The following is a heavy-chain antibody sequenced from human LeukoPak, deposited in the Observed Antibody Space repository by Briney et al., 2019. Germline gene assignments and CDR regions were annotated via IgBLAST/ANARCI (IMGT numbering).Heavy chain of an antibody. D-gene: IGHD6-6*01. CDR3: AREQIEYSSSSVWFDP. J-gene: IGHJ5*02. CDR1: GGPISSYY. V-gene: IGHV4-4*07. Sequence: SETLSLTCTVPGGPISSYYWSWIRQPAGKGLEWIGRIYTSGSTNYNPSLKSRVTMSVDTSKNQFSLKLSSVTAADTAVYYCAREQIEYSSSSVWFDPWGQGTLVTVSS. CDR2: IYTSGST.